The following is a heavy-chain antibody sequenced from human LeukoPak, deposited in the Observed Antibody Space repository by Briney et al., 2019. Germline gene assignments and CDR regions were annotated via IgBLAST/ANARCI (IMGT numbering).Heavy chain of an antibody. J-gene: IGHJ4*02. V-gene: IGHV1-46*01. D-gene: IGHD6-6*01. CDR2: INPSGGST. CDR1: GYTFTSYY. CDR3: ARGGSSPQGALDY. Sequence: GASVTVSCTASGYTFTSYYMHWVRQAPGQGHEWMGIINPSGGSTSYAQKFQGRVTMTRDMSTSTVYMELSSLRSEDTAVYYCARGGSSPQGALDYWGQGTLVTVSS.